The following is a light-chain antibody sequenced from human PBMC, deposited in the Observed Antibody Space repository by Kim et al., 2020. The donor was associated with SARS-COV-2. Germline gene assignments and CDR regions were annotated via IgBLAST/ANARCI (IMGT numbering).Light chain of an antibody. Sequence: GERVNITGRARKSSRGYLNGYQQKTGKAPKRLIYDESSLQSGVPSGFSGSGAETDFTLTIRSLQPEDFETYYCKQSYSTPYTLGKGNKLEI. CDR1: KSSRGY. V-gene: IGKV1-39*01. CDR2: DES. J-gene: IGKJ2*01. CDR3: KQSYSTPYT.